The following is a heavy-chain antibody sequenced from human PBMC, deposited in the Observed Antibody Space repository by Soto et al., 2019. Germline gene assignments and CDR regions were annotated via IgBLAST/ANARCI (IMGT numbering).Heavy chain of an antibody. CDR2: TINSDGST. J-gene: IGHJ4*02. CDR1: GFTFSSSS. D-gene: IGHD1-26*01. CDR3: AKVGVGAATDYFDY. Sequence: PGGSLRLSCAASGFTFSSSSISWVRQAPGKGLEWVSSTINSDGSTYYTDSVKGRFTISRDISKYTVYLQLNSLRADDTAKYYCAKVGVGAATDYFDYWGQGALVTVSS. V-gene: IGHV3-23*01.